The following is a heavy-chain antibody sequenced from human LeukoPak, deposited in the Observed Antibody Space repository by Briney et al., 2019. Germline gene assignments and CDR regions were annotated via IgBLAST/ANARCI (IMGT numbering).Heavy chain of an antibody. V-gene: IGHV4-59*08. CDR3: ARHPYSGSYYFGAFDI. Sequence: SETLSLTCAVYGRSFSGYYWSWIRQPPGKGLEWIGYIYYSGSTNYNPSLKSRVTISVDTSKNQFSLKLSSVTAADTAVYYCARHPYSGSYYFGAFDIWGQGTMVTVSS. CDR1: GRSFSGYY. J-gene: IGHJ3*02. CDR2: IYYSGST. D-gene: IGHD1-26*01.